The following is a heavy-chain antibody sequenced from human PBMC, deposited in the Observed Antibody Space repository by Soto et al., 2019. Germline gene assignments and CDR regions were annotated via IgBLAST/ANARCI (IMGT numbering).Heavy chain of an antibody. CDR1: GGSFSGYY. CDR2: INHSGST. J-gene: IGHJ6*03. CDR3: ARVAQTTLTPNYYYYYYMDV. Sequence: SETLSLTCAVYGGSFSGYYWSWIRQPPGKGLEWIGEINHSGSTNYNPSLKSRVTISVDTSKNQFSLKLSSVTAADTAVYYCARVAQTTLTPNYYYYYYMDVWGKGTTVTVSS. D-gene: IGHD4-17*01. V-gene: IGHV4-34*01.